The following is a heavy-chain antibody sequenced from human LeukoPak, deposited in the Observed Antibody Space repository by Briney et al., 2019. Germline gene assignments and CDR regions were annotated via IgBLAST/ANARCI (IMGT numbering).Heavy chain of an antibody. Sequence: GASVKVSCKASGYTFTGCYMHWVRQAPGQGLEWMGWINPNSGGTNYAQKFQGRVTMTRDTSISTAYMELSRLRSDDTAVYYCARAGARSSIAARPGDYWGQGTLVTVSS. D-gene: IGHD6-6*01. CDR2: INPNSGGT. CDR1: GYTFTGCY. J-gene: IGHJ4*02. CDR3: ARAGARSSIAARPGDY. V-gene: IGHV1-2*02.